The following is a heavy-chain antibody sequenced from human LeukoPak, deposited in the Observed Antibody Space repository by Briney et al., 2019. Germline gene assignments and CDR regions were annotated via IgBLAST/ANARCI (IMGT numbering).Heavy chain of an antibody. CDR1: GGSISSSSYY. V-gene: IGHV4-39*01. D-gene: IGHD2-2*01. CDR3: ASGLGYCSSTSCYSNWFDP. J-gene: IGHJ5*02. Sequence: SETLSLTCTVSGGSISSSSYYWSWIRQPPGKGLEWIGSIYYSGSTYYNPSLKSRVTISVDTSKNQFSLKLSSVTAADTAVYYCASGLGYCSSTSCYSNWFDPWGQGTLVTVSS. CDR2: IYYSGST.